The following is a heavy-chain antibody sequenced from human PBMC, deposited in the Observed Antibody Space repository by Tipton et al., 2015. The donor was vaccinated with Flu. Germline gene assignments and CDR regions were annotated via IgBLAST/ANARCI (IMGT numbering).Heavy chain of an antibody. CDR3: AGANELRFLEWLASFYYYYGMDV. Sequence: QLVQSGAEVKKPGASVKVSCKASGYTFTSYGISWVRQAPGQGLEWMGWISAYNGNTNYAQKLQGRVTMTTDTSTSTAYMELRSLRSDDTAVYYCAGANELRFLEWLASFYYYYGMDVWGQGTTVTVSS. CDR2: ISAYNGNT. J-gene: IGHJ6*02. V-gene: IGHV1-18*01. D-gene: IGHD3-3*01. CDR1: GYTFTSYG.